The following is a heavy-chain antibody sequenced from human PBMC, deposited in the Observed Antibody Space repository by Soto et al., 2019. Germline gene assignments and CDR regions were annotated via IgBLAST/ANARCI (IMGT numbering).Heavy chain of an antibody. J-gene: IGHJ6*02. CDR1: GYTFTGYY. Sequence: GASVKVSCKASGYTFTGYYMHWVRQAPGQGLEWMGWINPNSGGTNYAQKFQGRVTMTRDTSISTAYMELSRLRSDDTAVYYCARAGYYYGSGSYFDMDVWGQGTTVTVPS. D-gene: IGHD3-10*01. CDR3: ARAGYYYGSGSYFDMDV. CDR2: INPNSGGT. V-gene: IGHV1-2*02.